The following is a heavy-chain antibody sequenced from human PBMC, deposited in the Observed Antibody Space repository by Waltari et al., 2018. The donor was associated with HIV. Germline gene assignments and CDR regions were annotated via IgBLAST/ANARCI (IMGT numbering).Heavy chain of an antibody. CDR1: GFTFSAYG. CDR2: VADGGSTK. CDR3: AKETRYYYDPTDPYHFDS. J-gene: IGHJ4*02. D-gene: IGHD3-22*01. Sequence: QVQLVESGGGVVQPGRSLRLSCAASGFTFSAYGMHWVRQAPGKGPEWGAVVADGGSTKYYADSVEGRFTVSRDNSKSTLHLQMNSLRAEDTAVYYCAKETRYYYDPTDPYHFDSWGQGTLVTVSS. V-gene: IGHV3-30*18.